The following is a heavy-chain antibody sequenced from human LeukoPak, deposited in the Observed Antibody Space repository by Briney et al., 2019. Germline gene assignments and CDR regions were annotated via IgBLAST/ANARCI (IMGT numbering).Heavy chain of an antibody. J-gene: IGHJ5*02. D-gene: IGHD6-19*01. CDR2: IYHSGST. V-gene: IGHV4-38-2*01. CDR1: GYSISSRYY. CDR3: ARSLQWLVRGGPSWFDP. Sequence: SETLSLTCAVSGYSISSRYYWGWIRQPPGKGLEWIGSIYHSGSTYYNPSLKSRVTISVDTSKNQFSLKLSSVTAADTAVYYCARSLQWLVRGGPSWFDPWGQGTLVTVSS.